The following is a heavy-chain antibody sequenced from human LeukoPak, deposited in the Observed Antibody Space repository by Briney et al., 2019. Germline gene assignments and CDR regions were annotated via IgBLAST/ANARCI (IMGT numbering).Heavy chain of an antibody. J-gene: IGHJ4*02. V-gene: IGHV3-23*01. CDR1: GFTFSSYA. CDR2: ISGSGGST. D-gene: IGHD6-13*01. Sequence: PEGSLRLSCAASGFTFSSYAMSWVRQAPGKGLEWVSAISGSGGSTYYADSVKGRFTISRDNSKNTLYLQMNSLRAEDTAVYYCAKLLNKYSSRSGDFDYWGQGTLVTVSS. CDR3: AKLLNKYSSRSGDFDY.